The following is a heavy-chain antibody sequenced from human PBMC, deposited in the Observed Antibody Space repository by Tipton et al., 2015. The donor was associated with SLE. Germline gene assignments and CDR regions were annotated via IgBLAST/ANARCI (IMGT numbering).Heavy chain of an antibody. CDR3: ARGGTSSSSDYYYMDV. V-gene: IGHV3-53*04. D-gene: IGHD6-6*01. J-gene: IGHJ6*03. CDR1: GFTVSSNY. Sequence: SLRFSCAASGFTVSSNYMSWVRQAPGKGLEWVSVIYSGGSTYYADSVKGRFTISRHNSKNTLYLQMNSLRAEDTAVYYCARGGTSSSSDYYYMDVWGKGTTVTVSS. CDR2: IYSGGST.